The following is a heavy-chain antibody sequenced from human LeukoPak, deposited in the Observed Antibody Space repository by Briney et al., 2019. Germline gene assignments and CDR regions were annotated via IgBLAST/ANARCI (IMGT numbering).Heavy chain of an antibody. V-gene: IGHV3-7*01. D-gene: IGHD3-22*01. CDR1: GFTFSSYA. Sequence: GGSLRLSCAASGFTFSSYAMHRVRQAPGKGLEWVANIRHDGSETYYVDSLRGRFTISRDNAKNLVYLQMSSLRAEDTAIYYCARDETYDYESNGYLDFWGQGTVVTVSS. CDR2: IRHDGSET. CDR3: ARDETYDYESNGYLDF. J-gene: IGHJ4*02.